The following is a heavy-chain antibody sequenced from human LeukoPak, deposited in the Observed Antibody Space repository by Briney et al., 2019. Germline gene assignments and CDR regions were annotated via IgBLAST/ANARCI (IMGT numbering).Heavy chain of an antibody. J-gene: IGHJ6*03. CDR3: ARRRYCSSTSCYSDYYMDV. V-gene: IGHV1-69*04. Sequence: SVKVSCKASGYTFTSYDISWVRQAPGQGLEWMGRIIPILGIANYAQKFQGRVTITADKSTSTAYMELSSLRSEDTAVYYCARRRYCSSTSCYSDYYMDVWGKGTTVIVSS. D-gene: IGHD2-2*02. CDR2: IIPILGIA. CDR1: GYTFTSYD.